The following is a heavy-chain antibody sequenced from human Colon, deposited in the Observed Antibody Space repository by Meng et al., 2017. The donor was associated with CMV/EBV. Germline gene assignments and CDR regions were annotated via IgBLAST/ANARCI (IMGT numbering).Heavy chain of an antibody. CDR3: ARLGCSITTCYGSYWFDP. CDR1: SIINNNYY. Sequence: SIINNNYYWGWGRQTPGKGLEWIATIYYNGDTYYTPSLKSRVTISVDTSKNQFSLRLTSVTAADTAVYYCARLGCSITTCYGSYWFDPWGQGTLVTVSS. CDR2: IYYNGDT. J-gene: IGHJ5*02. V-gene: IGHV4-39*01. D-gene: IGHD2-2*01.